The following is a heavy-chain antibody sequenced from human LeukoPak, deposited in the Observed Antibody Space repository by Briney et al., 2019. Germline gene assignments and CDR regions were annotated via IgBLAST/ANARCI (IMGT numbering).Heavy chain of an antibody. CDR1: GDSISSYY. CDR3: ARYRTTGATSGFDY. D-gene: IGHD1-1*01. CDR2: IYYSGNT. Sequence: PSETLSLTCTVSGDSISSYYWSWIRQPPGKGLEWIGYIYYSGNTNYNPSLKSRVTISVDTSKNQFSLKLSSVTAADTAVYYCARYRTTGATSGFDYWGQGTLVTVSS. J-gene: IGHJ4*02. V-gene: IGHV4-59*01.